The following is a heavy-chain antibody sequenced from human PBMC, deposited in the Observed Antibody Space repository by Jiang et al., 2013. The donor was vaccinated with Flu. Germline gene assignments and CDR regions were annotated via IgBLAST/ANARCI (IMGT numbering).Heavy chain of an antibody. CDR1: GYTFTGYY. V-gene: IGHV1-2*04. D-gene: IGHD6-19*01. CDR3: TRGASVSSTGWYRRWFDP. J-gene: IGHJ5*02. Sequence: SGAEVKKPGASVKVSCKASGYTFTGYYLHWVRQAPGQGLEWVGWIGPKSGGTKYAQKFQGWVTMTRDTAISTAYMELSRLKSDDTALYYCTRGASVSSTGWYRRWFDPWGQGTLVTVSS. CDR2: IGPKSGGT.